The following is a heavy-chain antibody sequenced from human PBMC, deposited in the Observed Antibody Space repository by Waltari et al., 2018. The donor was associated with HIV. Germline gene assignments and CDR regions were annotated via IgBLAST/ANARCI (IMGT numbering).Heavy chain of an antibody. Sequence: QVQLQQWGAGLLKPSETLSLTCAVYGEPFDGYYWSWIRQPPGKRLEWMGEINHRKNTNYNPSLKSRLTMSVDASKNQFSLNLNSVTAADTGVYYCARRALWLRPVYYFDYWGQGALVTVSS. CDR3: ARRALWLRPVYYFDY. V-gene: IGHV4-34*01. D-gene: IGHD5-12*01. CDR2: INHRKNT. J-gene: IGHJ4*02. CDR1: GEPFDGYY.